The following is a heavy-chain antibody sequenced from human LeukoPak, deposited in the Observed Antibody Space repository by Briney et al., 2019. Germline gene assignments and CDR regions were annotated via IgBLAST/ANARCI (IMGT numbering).Heavy chain of an antibody. Sequence: SETLSLTCTVSGGSISSYYWSWIRQPPGKGLEWIGYIYYSGSTNYNPSPKSRVTISVDTSKNQFSLKLSSVTAADTAVYYCARGPTVVVFDIWGQGTMVTVSS. CDR2: IYYSGST. CDR1: GGSISSYY. D-gene: IGHD4-23*01. CDR3: ARGPTVVVFDI. V-gene: IGHV4-59*01. J-gene: IGHJ3*02.